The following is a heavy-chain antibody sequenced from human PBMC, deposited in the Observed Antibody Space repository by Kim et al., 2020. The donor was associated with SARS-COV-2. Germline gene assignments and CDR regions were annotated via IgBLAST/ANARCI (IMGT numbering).Heavy chain of an antibody. V-gene: IGHV4-34*01. D-gene: IGHD6-19*01. J-gene: IGHJ4*02. CDR3: ARGPVAGFDY. Sequence: STNSTPALKSRVTISVDTSKNPFSLKLSSVTAADTAVCYCARGPVAGFDYWGQGTLVTVSS. CDR2: ST.